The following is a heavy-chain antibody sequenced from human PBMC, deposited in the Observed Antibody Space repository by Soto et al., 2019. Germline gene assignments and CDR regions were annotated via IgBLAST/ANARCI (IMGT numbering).Heavy chain of an antibody. Sequence: QVQLVQSGAEVKKPGSSVKVSCKASGGTFSSYAISWVRQAPGQGLEWMGGIIPIFGTANYAQKFQGRVTITADESTSTAYMELSSLRSEDTAVYYCARDRFSWSGYYHRYYYYGMDVWGQGPTVTVSS. CDR3: ARDRFSWSGYYHRYYYYGMDV. J-gene: IGHJ6*02. CDR1: GGTFSSYA. D-gene: IGHD3-3*01. CDR2: IIPIFGTA. V-gene: IGHV1-69*01.